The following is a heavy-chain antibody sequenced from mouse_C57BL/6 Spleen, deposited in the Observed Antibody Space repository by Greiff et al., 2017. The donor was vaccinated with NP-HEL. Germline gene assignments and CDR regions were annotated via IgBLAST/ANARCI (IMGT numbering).Heavy chain of an antibody. J-gene: IGHJ4*01. CDR3: ARSPFYYDYDEGYYYAMDY. CDR2: IRNKANGYTT. V-gene: IGHV7-3*01. Sequence: EVQLQESGGGLVQPGGSLSLSCAASGFTFTDYYMSWVRQPPGKALEWLGFIRNKANGYTTEYSASVKGRFTISRDNSQSILYLQMNALRAEDSATYYCARSPFYYDYDEGYYYAMDYWGQGTSVTVSS. CDR1: GFTFTDYY. D-gene: IGHD2-4*01.